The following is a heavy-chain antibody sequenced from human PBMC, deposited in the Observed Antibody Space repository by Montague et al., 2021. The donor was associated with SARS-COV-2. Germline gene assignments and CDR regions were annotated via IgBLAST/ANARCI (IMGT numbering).Heavy chain of an antibody. V-gene: IGHV4-34*01. D-gene: IGHD4-23*01. J-gene: IGHJ4*02. CDR1: GGSFSGYY. CDR3: ARWDPQTLTLIGLRGKSASDY. CDR2: INHSGTT. Sequence: SETLSLTCAVHGGSFSGYYWTWIRQSPGKGLEWIAEINHSGTTNYNSNPSLRSRVTISVDTSKSQFSLKLSSVTAADTGVYYCARWDPQTLTLIGLRGKSASDYWGQGTLVTVSS.